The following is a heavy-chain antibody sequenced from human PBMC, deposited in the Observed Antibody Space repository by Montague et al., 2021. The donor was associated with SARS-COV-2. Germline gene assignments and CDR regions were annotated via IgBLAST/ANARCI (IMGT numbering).Heavy chain of an antibody. CDR1: GFSLSTRTVG. CDR3: AHRLPAVAAFDY. V-gene: IGHV2-5*02. J-gene: IGHJ4*02. Sequence: PALAKPTQTLTLTCTFSGFSLSTRTVGVGWIRQPPGKALEWLALIYWDDDKRYSPSLKSRLTITKVTSRNQVVLTMTNMDPVDTATYYCAHRLPAVAAFDYWGQGTLVTVSS. CDR2: IYWDDDK. D-gene: IGHD6-6*01.